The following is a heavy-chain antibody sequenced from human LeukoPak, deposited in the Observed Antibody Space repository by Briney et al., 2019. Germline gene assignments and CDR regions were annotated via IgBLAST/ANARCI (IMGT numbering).Heavy chain of an antibody. CDR3: VCDRDTIIRGVSWAL. CDR1: GFTVSSNY. CDR2: IYSGGDT. J-gene: IGHJ4*02. V-gene: IGHV3-66*01. Sequence: PGGSLRLSCAASGFTVSSNYMSWVRQAPGQGLEWVCVIYSGGDTYYADSVKGRFTISRDNSKNTLYLQMDSLRAEDTAVYYCVCDRDTIIRGVSWALWGQGTLVTVSS. D-gene: IGHD3-10*01.